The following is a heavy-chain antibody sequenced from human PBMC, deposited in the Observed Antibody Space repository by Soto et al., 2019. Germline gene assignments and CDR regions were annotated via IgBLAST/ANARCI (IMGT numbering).Heavy chain of an antibody. J-gene: IGHJ6*02. Sequence: QVQLVESGGGVVQPGRSLRLSCAASGFTFSSYGMHWVRQAPGKGLEWVAVISYDGSNKYYADSVKGRFTISRDNSKNTLYLQMNSLRAEDTAVYYCAKDIALDDILTGYQQHAYYYYGMDVWGQGTTVTVSS. D-gene: IGHD3-9*01. CDR1: GFTFSSYG. V-gene: IGHV3-30*18. CDR2: ISYDGSNK. CDR3: AKDIALDDILTGYQQHAYYYYGMDV.